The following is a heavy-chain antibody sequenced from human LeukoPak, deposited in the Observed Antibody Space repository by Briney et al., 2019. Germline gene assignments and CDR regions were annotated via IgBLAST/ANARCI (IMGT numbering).Heavy chain of an antibody. CDR3: GRDCGGDCYFRRFDY. D-gene: IGHD2-21*02. CDR2: IIHILGIA. J-gene: IGHJ4*02. CDR1: RGTFISYA. V-gene: IGHV1-69*04. Sequence: SSVNVSCKGCRGTFISYAISWLRQAPGQGLAWMGSIIHILGIAHYGQQFQGRVTIPADKYPGTASMELSRLRSEETAVYYCGRDCGGDCYFRRFDYWGQGTLVTVCS.